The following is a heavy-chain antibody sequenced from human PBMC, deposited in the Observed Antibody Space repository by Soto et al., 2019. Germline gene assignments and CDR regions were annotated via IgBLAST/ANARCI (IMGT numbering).Heavy chain of an antibody. D-gene: IGHD2-8*02. CDR1: KFTFSTYA. J-gene: IGHJ4*02. CDR2: ISGSDVNT. CDR3: AKDMVHCTGTRCARYFEE. V-gene: IGHV3-23*01. Sequence: EVQLLESGGGLVQRGGSLRLSCAASKFTFSTYAMTWVRQAPGKGLEWVSDISGSDVNTYYADSVKGRFTISRDNSKSPGYLQMNSVRAEDTAVYYCAKDMVHCTGTRCARYFEEWGRGTLVTVSS.